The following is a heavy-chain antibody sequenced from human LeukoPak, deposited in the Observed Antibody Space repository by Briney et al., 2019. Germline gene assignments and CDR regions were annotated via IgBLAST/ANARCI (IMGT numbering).Heavy chain of an antibody. CDR2: MSPISGDT. V-gene: IGHV1-8*01. J-gene: IGHJ4*02. CDR3: ARRYCTNGVCYHSVDY. Sequence: GASVKVSCKDSGYSFISYNIHWVRQATGQGLEWMGWMSPISGDTGYAQKFQGSVTMTRDTSISTAYMELSSLRSEDTAVYYCARRYCTNGVCYHSVDYWGQGTLVTVS. D-gene: IGHD2-8*01. CDR1: GYSFISYN.